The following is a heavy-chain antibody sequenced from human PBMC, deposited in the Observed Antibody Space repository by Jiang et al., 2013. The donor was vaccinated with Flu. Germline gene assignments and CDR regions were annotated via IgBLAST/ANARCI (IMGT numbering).Heavy chain of an antibody. CDR2: INPSGGST. Sequence: FTSYYMHWVRQAPGQGLEWMGIINPSGGSTSYAQKFQGRVTMTRDTSTSTVYMELSSLRSEDTAVYYCARDLLTSTDQWLGAFDIWGQGTMVTVSS. V-gene: IGHV1-46*01. CDR1: FTSYY. D-gene: IGHD6-19*01. CDR3: ARDLLTSTDQWLGAFDI. J-gene: IGHJ3*02.